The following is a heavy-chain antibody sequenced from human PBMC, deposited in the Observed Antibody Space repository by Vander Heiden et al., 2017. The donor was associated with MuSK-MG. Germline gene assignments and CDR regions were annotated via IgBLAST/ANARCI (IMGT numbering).Heavy chain of an antibody. CDR1: GFTFSSYD. CDR3: ARDLRSPGGGRYYGMDV. CDR2: IGTAGDP. J-gene: IGHJ6*02. V-gene: IGHV3-13*05. Sequence: EVQLVESGGGLVPPGGSLRLACEASGFTFSSYDMHWVRQATGKGLEWVSAIGTAGDPYYPGSVKGRFTISRENAKNSLDLEMNSLSAGDTAVYYCARDLRSPGGGRYYGMDVWGQGTTVTVSS. D-gene: IGHD1-26*01.